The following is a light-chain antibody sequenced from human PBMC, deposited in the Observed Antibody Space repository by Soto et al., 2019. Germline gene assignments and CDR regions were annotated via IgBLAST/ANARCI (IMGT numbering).Light chain of an antibody. CDR1: GGSIGANY. V-gene: IGLV6-57*01. CDR2: EDN. Sequence: NFLLTQPHSVSESPGKTVTISCTRSGGSIGANYVQWYQQRPGSSPSILIYEDNRRPSGVPDRFSGSIDTSSNSASLTISGLKTEDEADYYCQSFESSNLWGFGGGTKLTVL. J-gene: IGLJ3*02. CDR3: QSFESSNLWG.